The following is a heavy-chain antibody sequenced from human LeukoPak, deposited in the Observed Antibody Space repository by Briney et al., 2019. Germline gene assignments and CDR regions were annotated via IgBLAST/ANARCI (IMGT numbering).Heavy chain of an antibody. J-gene: IGHJ4*02. CDR3: AKDHLGYCSGGSCPNDY. CDR2: ISGSGGST. V-gene: IGHV3-23*01. D-gene: IGHD2-15*01. Sequence: GGSLRLSCAASGFTVSSNYMSWVRQAPGKGLEWVSAISGSGGSTYYADSVKGRFTIFRDNSKNTLYLQMNSLSAEDTAVYYCAKDHLGYCSGGSCPNDYWGQGTLVTVSS. CDR1: GFTVSSNY.